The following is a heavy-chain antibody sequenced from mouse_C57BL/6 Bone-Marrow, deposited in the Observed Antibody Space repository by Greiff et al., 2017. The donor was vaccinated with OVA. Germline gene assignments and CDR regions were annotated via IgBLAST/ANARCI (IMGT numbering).Heavy chain of an antibody. Sequence: QVQLQQPGAELVKPGASVKLSCKASGYTFTSYWMHWVKQRPGQGLEWIGRIDPNSGGTKYNEKFKSKATLTVDKPSSTAYMQLSSLTSEDSAVYYCARPYYGSSFAYWGQGTLVTVSA. D-gene: IGHD1-1*01. CDR1: GYTFTSYW. J-gene: IGHJ3*01. CDR2: IDPNSGGT. CDR3: ARPYYGSSFAY. V-gene: IGHV1-72*01.